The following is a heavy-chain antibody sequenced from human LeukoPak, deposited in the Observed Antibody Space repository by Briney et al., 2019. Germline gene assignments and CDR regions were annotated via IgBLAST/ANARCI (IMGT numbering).Heavy chain of an antibody. D-gene: IGHD5-12*01. Sequence: GESLKISCKGFGYIFTNYWIAWVRQMPGKGLEWMGIIYPADSDTRYSPSFQGQVTISADKSTSTAYLQCSSLKASDTAMYYCARSGYSGYETDYWGQGTLVTVSS. J-gene: IGHJ4*02. CDR1: GYIFTNYW. CDR3: ARSGYSGYETDY. V-gene: IGHV5-51*01. CDR2: IYPADSDT.